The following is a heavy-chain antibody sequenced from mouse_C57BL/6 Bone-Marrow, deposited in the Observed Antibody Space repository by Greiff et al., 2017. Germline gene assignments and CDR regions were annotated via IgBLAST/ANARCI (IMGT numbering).Heavy chain of an antibody. CDR1: GYTFTSYW. D-gene: IGHD1-1*01. V-gene: IGHV1-61*01. CDR3: ARGEYYGSSAIDY. CDR2: IYPSDSET. Sequence: VQLQQPGAELVRPGSSVKLSCKASGYTFTSYWMDWVKQRPGQGLEWIGNIYPSDSETHYNQKFKDKATLTVDKSSSTAYMQLSSLTSEDSAVYYCARGEYYGSSAIDYWGQGTTLTVSS. J-gene: IGHJ2*01.